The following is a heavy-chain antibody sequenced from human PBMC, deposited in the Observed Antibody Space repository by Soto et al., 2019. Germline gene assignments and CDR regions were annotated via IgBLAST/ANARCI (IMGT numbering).Heavy chain of an antibody. CDR1: GFTFSSYA. V-gene: IGHV3-23*01. Sequence: GGSLRLSCAASGFTFSSYAMSWVRQAPGKGLEWVSAISGSGGSTYYADSVKGRFTISRDNSQNTLYLQMNSLRAEDTAVYYCAKVDPQSYYYYYYYMDVWGKGTTVTVSS. CDR3: AKVDPQSYYYYYYYMDV. CDR2: ISGSGGST. J-gene: IGHJ6*03.